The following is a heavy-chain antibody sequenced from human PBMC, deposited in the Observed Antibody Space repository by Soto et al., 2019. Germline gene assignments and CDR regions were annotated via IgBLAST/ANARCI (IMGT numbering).Heavy chain of an antibody. CDR1: GFTFSDHY. CDR3: TGGGADPPYYYHMDV. D-gene: IGHD3-10*01. CDR2: ARNKANSYTT. Sequence: EVQLVESGGGLVQPGGSLRLSCAASGFTFSDHYMDWVRQAPGKGLAWVGRARNKANSYTTEYAASVKGRFTISRDDSKNSLYLQMNSLKTEDPAVYYCTGGGADPPYYYHMDVWGQGTTVTVSS. J-gene: IGHJ6*02. V-gene: IGHV3-72*01.